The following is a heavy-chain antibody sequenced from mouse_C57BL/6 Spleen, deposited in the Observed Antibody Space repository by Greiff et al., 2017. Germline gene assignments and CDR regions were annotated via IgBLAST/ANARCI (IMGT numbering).Heavy chain of an antibody. V-gene: IGHV1-50*01. Sequence: VQLQQSGAELVKPGASVKLSCKASGYTFTSYWMQWVKQRPGQGLEWIGEIDPSDSYTNYNQKFKGKATLTVDTSSSTAYMQLSSLTSEDSAVYYCASYGNYLDYWGQGTTLTVSS. CDR3: ASYGNYLDY. CDR1: GYTFTSYW. CDR2: IDPSDSYT. J-gene: IGHJ2*01. D-gene: IGHD2-1*01.